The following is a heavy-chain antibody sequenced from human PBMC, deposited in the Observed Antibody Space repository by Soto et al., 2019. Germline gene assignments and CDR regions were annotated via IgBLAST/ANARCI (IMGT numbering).Heavy chain of an antibody. CDR3: ARDLGTYDFWSGYFNGMDV. D-gene: IGHD3-3*01. V-gene: IGHV4-4*07. Sequence: PSETLSLTCTVSGGSISSYYLSWIRQPAGRGLEWIGRIYTSGSTNYNPSLKSRVTMSVDTSKNQFSLKLSSVTAADTAVYYCARDLGTYDFWSGYFNGMDVWGQGTTVTVYS. CDR1: GGSISSYY. J-gene: IGHJ6*02. CDR2: IYTSGST.